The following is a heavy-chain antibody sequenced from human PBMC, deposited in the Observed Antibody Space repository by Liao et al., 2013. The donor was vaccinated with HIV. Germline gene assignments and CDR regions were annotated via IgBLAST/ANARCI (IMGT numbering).Heavy chain of an antibody. CDR1: GASISSGGYS. V-gene: IGHV4-30-2*01. Sequence: QLQLQESGSGLVKPSQTLSLTCAVSGASISSGGYSWSWIRQPPGKGLEWIGHIYHSGSTYNNPSLKSRVTISVDRSRSQFSLKLSSVTAADTAVYYCARKELRTTIFGVVIPNWYFDLWGRGTLVTVSS. CDR3: ARKELRTTIFGVVIPNWYFDL. D-gene: IGHD3-3*01. CDR2: IYHSGST. J-gene: IGHJ2*01.